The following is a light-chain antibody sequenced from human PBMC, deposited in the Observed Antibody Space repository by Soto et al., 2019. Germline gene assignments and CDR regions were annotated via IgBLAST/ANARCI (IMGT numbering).Light chain of an antibody. V-gene: IGLV2-23*02. CDR3: CSYAGSSTR. CDR1: SSDVGSYNL. J-gene: IGLJ2*01. Sequence: QPVLTQPASVSGSPGQSITISCTGTSSDVGSYNLVSWYQQHPGKAPKLMIYEVSKRPSGVSNRFSGSKSGNTASLTISGLQAEDEADYYCCSYAGSSTRFGGGTKLTVL. CDR2: EVS.